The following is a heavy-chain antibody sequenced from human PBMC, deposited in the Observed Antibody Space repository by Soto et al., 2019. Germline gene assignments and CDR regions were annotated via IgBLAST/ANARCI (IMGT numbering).Heavy chain of an antibody. D-gene: IGHD7-27*01. J-gene: IGHJ3*02. CDR3: ASGDGLDAFDI. CDR1: GDSVSSNSAA. Sequence: KQSQTLSLTCAISGDSVSSNSAAWNWIGQSPSRGLEWLGRTYYRSKWYNDYAVSVKSRITINPATSKNQFSLQLHSVTPDDAAFYSCASGDGLDAFDIWGQGTMFTV. CDR2: TYYRSKWYN. V-gene: IGHV6-1*01.